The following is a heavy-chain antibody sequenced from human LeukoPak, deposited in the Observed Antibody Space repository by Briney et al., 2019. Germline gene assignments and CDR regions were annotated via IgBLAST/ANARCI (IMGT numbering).Heavy chain of an antibody. CDR2: INRDGSER. V-gene: IGHV3-7*03. J-gene: IGHJ4*02. Sequence: PGGSLRLSCAASGFTFSNYWMTWVRQAPGKGLEWVANINRDGSERYYVDSVKGRFTISRDDAKSSLYLQMNSLRAEDTAVYYCARSPDGYYDSGNLDCWGQGTLVTVSS. CDR1: GFTFSNYW. CDR3: ARSPDGYYDSGNLDC. D-gene: IGHD3-10*01.